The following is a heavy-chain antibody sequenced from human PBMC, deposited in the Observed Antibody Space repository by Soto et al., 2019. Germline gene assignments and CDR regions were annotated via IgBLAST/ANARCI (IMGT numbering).Heavy chain of an antibody. D-gene: IGHD3-10*01. CDR1: GFSLSTSGVG. Sequence: QITLKESGPPLVKPTQTLTLTCTFSGFSLSTSGVGVGWIRQPPGKALEWLALIYWDDDKRYSPSLKSRLTITKDTSKKQVVLTMTNMDPVDTATYYRAHRIGPPMGFDPWGQGTLVTVSS. J-gene: IGHJ5*02. CDR3: AHRIGPPMGFDP. CDR2: IYWDDDK. V-gene: IGHV2-5*02.